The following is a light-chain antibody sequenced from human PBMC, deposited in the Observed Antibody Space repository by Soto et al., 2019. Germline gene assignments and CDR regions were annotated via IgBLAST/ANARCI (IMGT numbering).Light chain of an antibody. CDR2: ATN. CDR1: RSNVGRNA. V-gene: IGLV1-44*01. CDR3: AAWDDTLNGPL. Sequence: QSVLTQPPSASGPPGQTVTISCSGSRSNVGRNAVSWYQQVPGMAPKLLVFATNKRPSGVPDRFSGSASGASASLAISGLQSEDEADSYCAAWDDTLNGPLFGGGTKLTVL. J-gene: IGLJ2*01.